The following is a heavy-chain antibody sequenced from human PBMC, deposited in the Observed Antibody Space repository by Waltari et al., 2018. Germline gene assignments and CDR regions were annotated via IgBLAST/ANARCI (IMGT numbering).Heavy chain of an antibody. J-gene: IGHJ6*02. CDR2: IIPIFGTA. V-gene: IGHV1-69*01. Sequence: QVQLVQSGAEVKKPGSSVKVSCKASGGTFSSYAISWVRQAPGQGLDWMGGIIPIFGTANYAQKFQGRVTITADESTSTAYMELSSLRSEDTAVYFCARDGGPYGSGSYLSWGQGTTVTVSS. D-gene: IGHD3-10*01. CDR3: ARDGGPYGSGSYLS. CDR1: GGTFSSYA.